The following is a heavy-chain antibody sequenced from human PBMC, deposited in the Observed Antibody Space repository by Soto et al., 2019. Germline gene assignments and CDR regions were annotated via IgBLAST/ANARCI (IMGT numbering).Heavy chain of an antibody. CDR3: AKDREYCSSTSCRRNYYYYYYGMDV. Sequence: QVQLVESGGGVVQPGRSLRLSCAASGFTFSSYGMHWVRQAPGKGLEWVTFISYDGSNKYLADSVKGRFSISRDNSKNTLNMQMKCMRGEDTAVYYFAKDREYCSSTSCRRNYYYYYYGMDVWGQGTTVTVSS. J-gene: IGHJ6*02. V-gene: IGHV3-30*18. CDR1: GFTFSSYG. CDR2: ISYDGSNK. D-gene: IGHD2-2*01.